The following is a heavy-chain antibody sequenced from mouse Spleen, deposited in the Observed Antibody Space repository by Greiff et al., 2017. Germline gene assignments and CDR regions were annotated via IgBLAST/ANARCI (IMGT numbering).Heavy chain of an antibody. CDR1: GYTFTSYW. J-gene: IGHJ2*01. V-gene: IGHV1-52*01. CDR3: ARGITTVPYYFDY. CDR2: IDPSDSET. Sequence: VQLQQPGAELVRPGSSVKLSCKASGYTFTSYWMHWVKQRPIQGLEWIGNIDPSDSETHYNQKFKDKATLTVDKSSSTAYMQLSSLTSEGSAVYYCARGITTVPYYFDYWGQGTTLTVSS. D-gene: IGHD1-1*01.